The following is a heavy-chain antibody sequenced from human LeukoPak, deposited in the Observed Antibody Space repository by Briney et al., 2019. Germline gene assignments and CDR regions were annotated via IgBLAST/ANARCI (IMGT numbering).Heavy chain of an antibody. D-gene: IGHD3-9*01. CDR3: ARSGYDILTDFDS. CDR1: GFTFSSYS. Sequence: GGSLRLSCAASGFTFSSYSMNWVRQPPGKGPEWVAAISGSSMYIYYADSVKGRFTISRDNAKNSLYLQLDSLTVEDTAAYYCARSGYDILTDFDSWGQGSLVTVSS. V-gene: IGHV3-21*01. CDR2: ISGSSMYI. J-gene: IGHJ4*02.